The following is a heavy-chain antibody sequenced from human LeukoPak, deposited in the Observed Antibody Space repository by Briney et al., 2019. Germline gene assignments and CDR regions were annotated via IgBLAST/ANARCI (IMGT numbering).Heavy chain of an antibody. D-gene: IGHD2-15*01. Sequence: GGSLRLSCVASGFTFSNYAMSWVRQAPGKGLELVSGIYGSDDKTVYGDAVKGRFTISRDNSKNTLYLQMNSLRADDTAIYYCAKTQGYYDAWGQGALVTVSS. CDR1: GFTFSNYA. CDR3: AKTQGYYDA. V-gene: IGHV3-23*01. J-gene: IGHJ5*02. CDR2: IYGSDDKT.